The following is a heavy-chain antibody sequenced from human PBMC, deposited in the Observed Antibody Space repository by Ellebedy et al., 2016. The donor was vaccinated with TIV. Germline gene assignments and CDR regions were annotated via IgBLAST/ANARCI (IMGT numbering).Heavy chain of an antibody. D-gene: IGHD2-8*01. J-gene: IGHJ4*02. CDR1: GFTVSSNY. Sequence: GGSLRLSXAVSGFTVSSNYMSWVRQAPGKGLEWVSIIYSGGSTNYADSVKGRFTISRDNSKNTPYLQMNSLRGEDTAVYYCAGAVFYWGQGTLVTVSS. CDR2: IYSGGST. V-gene: IGHV3-53*01. CDR3: AGAVFY.